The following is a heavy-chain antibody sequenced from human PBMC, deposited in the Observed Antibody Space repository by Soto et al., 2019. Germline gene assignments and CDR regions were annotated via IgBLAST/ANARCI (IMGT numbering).Heavy chain of an antibody. V-gene: IGHV3-23*01. CDR2: ISGSGGST. CDR1: GFTFSSYA. Sequence: GGSLRLSCAASGFTFSSYAMSWVRQAPGKGLEWVSAISGSGGSTYYADSVKGRFTISRDNSKNTLYLQMNSLRAEDTAVYYCAKGTPDAYPGIAAAGVSIDAFDIWGQGTMVTVSS. J-gene: IGHJ3*02. CDR3: AKGTPDAYPGIAAAGVSIDAFDI. D-gene: IGHD6-13*01.